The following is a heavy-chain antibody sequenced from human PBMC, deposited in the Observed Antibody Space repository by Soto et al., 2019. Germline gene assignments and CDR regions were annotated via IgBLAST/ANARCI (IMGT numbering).Heavy chain of an antibody. J-gene: IGHJ3*02. CDR2: IYSGGST. CDR1: GFAVTNNL. CDR3: ASRILVSDACDI. V-gene: IGHV3-53*02. Sequence: EEQLVETGGGLIQPGGSLRLSCAASGFAVTNNLMSWVRQAPGKGLEWVSVIYSGGSTYHADSVKGRFTISRDNSKNTLYLQMNSLRAEDTAVYYCASRILVSDACDIWGQGTMVTVSS. D-gene: IGHD1-20*01.